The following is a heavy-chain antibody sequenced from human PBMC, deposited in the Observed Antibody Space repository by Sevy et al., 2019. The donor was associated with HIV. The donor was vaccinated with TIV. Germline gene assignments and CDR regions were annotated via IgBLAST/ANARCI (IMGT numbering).Heavy chain of an antibody. D-gene: IGHD2-8*02. Sequence: SETLSLTCAVYGGSFSGYYWSWIRRPPGKGLEWIGEINHSGSSNYNPSLKSRVTISVDTSKNQFSLKLSSVTAADTAVYYCARVKILYYYYYGMDVWGQGTTVTVSS. V-gene: IGHV4-34*01. J-gene: IGHJ6*02. CDR3: ARVKILYYYYYGMDV. CDR2: INHSGSS. CDR1: GGSFSGYY.